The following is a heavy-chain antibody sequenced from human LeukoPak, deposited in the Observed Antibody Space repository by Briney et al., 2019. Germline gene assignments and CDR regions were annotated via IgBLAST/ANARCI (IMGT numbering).Heavy chain of an antibody. CDR3: ARDAYGSGSPLDY. CDR2: IYYSGST. CDR1: GGSFSGYY. Sequence: PSETLSLTCAVYGGSFSGYYWSWIRQHPGKGLEWIGYIYYSGSTYYNPSLKSRVTISVDTSKNQFSLKLSSVTAADTAVYYCARDAYGSGSPLDYWGQGTLVTVSS. D-gene: IGHD3-10*01. V-gene: IGHV4-31*11. J-gene: IGHJ4*02.